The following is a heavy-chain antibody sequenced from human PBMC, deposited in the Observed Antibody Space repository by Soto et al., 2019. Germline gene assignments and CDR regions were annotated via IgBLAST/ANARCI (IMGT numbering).Heavy chain of an antibody. J-gene: IGHJ4*02. Sequence: PGGSLRLSCTGSGFDFGDYYMSWIRQAQGKGLEWVSYIDSGDGTTYYTDSVKGRFTISRDNAKKTVYLQMSSLRVEDTALYYCVRPYYSSSWFPFDRWVQGTLVTVSS. CDR3: VRPYYSSSWFPFDR. V-gene: IGHV3-11*01. CDR1: GFDFGDYY. CDR2: IDSGDGTT. D-gene: IGHD6-13*01.